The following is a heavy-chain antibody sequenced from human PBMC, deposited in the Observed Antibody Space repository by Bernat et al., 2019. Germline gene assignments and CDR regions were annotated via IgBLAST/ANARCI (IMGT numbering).Heavy chain of an antibody. CDR2: SYYSGST. Sequence: QLQLQESGPGLVKPSETLSLTCTVSGGSISSSSYYWGWIRQPPGKGLEWIGSSYYSGSTYYNPSLKSRVTISVDASKNQFSLKLSSVTAADTAVYYCARRDCSGGSCHLYFDYWGQGTLVTVSS. J-gene: IGHJ4*02. CDR3: ARRDCSGGSCHLYFDY. D-gene: IGHD2-15*01. CDR1: GGSISSSSYY. V-gene: IGHV4-39*01.